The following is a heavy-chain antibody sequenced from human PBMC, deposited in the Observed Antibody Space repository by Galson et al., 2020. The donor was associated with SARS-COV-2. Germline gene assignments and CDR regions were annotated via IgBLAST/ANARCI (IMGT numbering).Heavy chain of an antibody. CDR2: INAGNGNT. D-gene: IGHD2-2*01. J-gene: IGHJ3*02. V-gene: IGHV1-3*01. CDR1: GYTFTSYA. CDR3: ARVYCSSTSCPGYDAFDI. Sequence: ASVQVSCKASGYTFTSYAMHWVRQDPGQRLEWMGWINAGNGNTKYSQKFQGRVTITRDTSASTAYMELSSLRSEDTAVYYCARVYCSSTSCPGYDAFDIWGQGTMVTVSS.